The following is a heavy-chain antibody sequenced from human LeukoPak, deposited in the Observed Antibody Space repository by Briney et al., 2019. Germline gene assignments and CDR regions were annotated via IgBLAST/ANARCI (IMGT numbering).Heavy chain of an antibody. V-gene: IGHV3-23*01. CDR1: GFTFSSYA. CDR3: AKGVRSVVVPAAILYY. CDR2: ISGSGGST. J-gene: IGHJ4*02. Sequence: GGSLRLSCAASGFTFSSYAMSWVRQAPGKGLEWVSAISGSGGSTYYADSVKGRFTISRDNSKNTLYLQMNSLRAEDTAVYYCAKGVRSVVVPAAILYYWGQGTLVTVSS. D-gene: IGHD2-2*01.